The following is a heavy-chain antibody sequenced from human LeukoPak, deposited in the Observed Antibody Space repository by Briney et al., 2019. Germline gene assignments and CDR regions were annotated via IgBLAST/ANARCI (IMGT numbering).Heavy chain of an antibody. Sequence: SETLSLTCTVSGGSISSHYWSWIRQPPGKGLEWIGYIYYSGSTNYNPSLKSRVTISIDTSKNKFSLKLSSVTAADTAVYYCARGKGYCSGGSCYKGIFDYWGQGTLVTVSS. J-gene: IGHJ4*02. V-gene: IGHV4-59*11. CDR1: GGSISSHY. D-gene: IGHD2-15*01. CDR2: IYYSGST. CDR3: ARGKGYCSGGSCYKGIFDY.